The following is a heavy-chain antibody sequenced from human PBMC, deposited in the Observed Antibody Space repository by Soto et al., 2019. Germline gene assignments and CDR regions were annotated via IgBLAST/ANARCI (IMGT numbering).Heavy chain of an antibody. CDR2: INSDGSST. CDR3: AREKGDFWSGYYYYGMDV. V-gene: IGHV3-74*01. D-gene: IGHD3-3*01. CDR1: GFTFSSYW. Sequence: GGSLRLSCAASGFTFSSYWMHWVRQAPGKGLVWVSRINSDGSSTSYADSVKGRFTISRDNSKDTLYLQMKSLRAEDTAVYYFAREKGDFWSGYYYYGMDVWGQGTTVNVSS. J-gene: IGHJ6*02.